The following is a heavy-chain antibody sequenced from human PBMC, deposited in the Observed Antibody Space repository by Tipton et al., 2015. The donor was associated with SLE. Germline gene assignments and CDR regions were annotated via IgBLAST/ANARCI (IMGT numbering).Heavy chain of an antibody. CDR2: INHSGST. J-gene: IGHJ1*01. CDR3: ARVLRDGSDAGTVQH. Sequence: TLSLTCAVYGGSFSGYYWSWIRQPPGKGLEWIGEINHSGSTNYNPSLKSRVTISVDTSKNQFSLKLSSVTAADTAVYYCARVLRDGSDAGTVQHWGQGTLVTVSS. V-gene: IGHV4-34*01. CDR1: GGSFSGYY. D-gene: IGHD5-24*01.